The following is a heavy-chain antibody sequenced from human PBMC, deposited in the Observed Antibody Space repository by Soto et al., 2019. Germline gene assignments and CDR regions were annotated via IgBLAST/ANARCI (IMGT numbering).Heavy chain of an antibody. D-gene: IGHD3-22*01. CDR3: ARHVYMIVSPDY. CDR2: IYYSGST. CDR1: GGSISSSSYY. V-gene: IGHV4-39*01. J-gene: IGHJ4*02. Sequence: SETLSLTCTVSGGSISSSSYYWGWIRQPPGKGLEWIGSIYYSGSTYYNPSLKSRVTISVDTSKNQFSLKLSAVTAADTAGYYCARHVYMIVSPDYWGQGTLVTVSS.